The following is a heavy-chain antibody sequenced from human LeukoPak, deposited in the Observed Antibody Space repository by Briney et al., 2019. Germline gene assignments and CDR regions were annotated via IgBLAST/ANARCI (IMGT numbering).Heavy chain of an antibody. J-gene: IGHJ4*02. CDR1: GFPFSGSG. CDR2: IWYDGSHQ. Sequence: PGSSLRLSCAASGFPFSGSGRHWVRQAPGKGLEWVAVIWYDGSHQYYADSVKGRFTISRDNSKNTLDLQMNSLRVEDTAVYFCAKDKDTPATAQPQRGYFESWGQGTLVTVSS. V-gene: IGHV3-33*06. D-gene: IGHD2-15*01. CDR3: AKDKDTPATAQPQRGYFES.